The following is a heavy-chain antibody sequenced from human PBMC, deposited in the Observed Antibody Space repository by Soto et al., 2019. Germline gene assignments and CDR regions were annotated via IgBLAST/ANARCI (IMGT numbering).Heavy chain of an antibody. Sequence: QVQLQESGPGLLKPSETLSLTCTVSGDSMTSFHWSWIRQPPGKGLEWIGYIYYSGSTTYNPSLKRRVTMSIDTSKNQFFLRLHSLTAADTAVYFCARAGQTVPNFDYWGQGALVAVSS. D-gene: IGHD4-17*01. J-gene: IGHJ4*02. CDR1: GDSMTSFH. CDR3: ARAGQTVPNFDY. V-gene: IGHV4-59*01. CDR2: IYYSGST.